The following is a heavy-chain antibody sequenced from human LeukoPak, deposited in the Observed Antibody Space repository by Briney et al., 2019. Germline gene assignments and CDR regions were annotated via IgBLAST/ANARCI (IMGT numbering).Heavy chain of an antibody. CDR1: GGSVSSGSYY. D-gene: IGHD1-26*01. J-gene: IGHJ4*02. Sequence: SETLSLTCTVSGGSVSSGSYYWSWIRQPPGKGLEWIGYIYYSGSTNYNPSLKSRVTISVDTSKNQFSLKLSSVTAADTAIYYCAREEVGASPGGYWGQGTLVTVSS. CDR2: IYYSGST. V-gene: IGHV4-61*01. CDR3: AREEVGASPGGY.